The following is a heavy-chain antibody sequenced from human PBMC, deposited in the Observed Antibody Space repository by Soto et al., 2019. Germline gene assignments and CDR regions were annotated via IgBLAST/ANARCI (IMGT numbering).Heavy chain of an antibody. CDR1: GGSISSYY. D-gene: IGHD7-27*01. CDR2: IYDGGRT. J-gene: IGHJ4*02. CDR3: ARGPSGDKVDS. V-gene: IGHV4-30-4*08. Sequence: SLTCTVSGGSISSYYWSWIRQSPDMGLEWIGHIYDGGRTYNNPSLESRVTMSVDTSKSQLSLTLSSVSAADTAVYYCARGPSGDKVDSWGQGTLVTVSS.